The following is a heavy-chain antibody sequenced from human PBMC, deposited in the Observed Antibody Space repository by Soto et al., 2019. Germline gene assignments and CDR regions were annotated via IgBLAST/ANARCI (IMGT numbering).Heavy chain of an antibody. CDR1: GFTFGSYW. CDR3: ARDSGYDSGASANHYLDY. Sequence: EVQLVESGGGLVQPGGSLRLSCAASGFTFGSYWMSWVRQAPGKGLEWLATIKLDASEKKYVDSVKGRFTMSRDNAKNPLYLQMDSLRAEDTAVYSCARDSGYDSGASANHYLDYWGHGTLVTVSS. V-gene: IGHV3-7*01. CDR2: IKLDASEK. D-gene: IGHD3-10*01. J-gene: IGHJ4*01.